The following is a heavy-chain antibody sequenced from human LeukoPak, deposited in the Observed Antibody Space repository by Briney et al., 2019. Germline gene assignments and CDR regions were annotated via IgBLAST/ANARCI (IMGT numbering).Heavy chain of an antibody. CDR1: GASITTYY. J-gene: IGHJ4*02. Sequence: SETLSLTCTVSGASITTYYWSWARQPPGKGLEWIGYIYYGGNTNYNPSLKSRVTISVDTSKNQLSLRLNSVTAADTAVYYCARVLRYYDYFDYWGQGILVTVSS. CDR3: ARVLRYYDYFDY. D-gene: IGHD1-26*01. CDR2: IYYGGNT. V-gene: IGHV4-59*01.